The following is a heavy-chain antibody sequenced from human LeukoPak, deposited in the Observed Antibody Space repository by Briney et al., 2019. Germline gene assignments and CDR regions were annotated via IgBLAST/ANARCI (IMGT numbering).Heavy chain of an antibody. CDR1: GGSISNGNW. Sequence: KPSGTLSLTCGVPGGSISNGNWWSWVRQPPGKGLEWIGEIHRSGSTNCNPSLKSRVTISVDKSKNQFSLMLTSVTAADTAVYYCARNGYYSADYWGQGTLVTVSS. D-gene: IGHD4-17*01. V-gene: IGHV4-4*02. CDR2: IHRSGST. CDR3: ARNGYYSADY. J-gene: IGHJ4*02.